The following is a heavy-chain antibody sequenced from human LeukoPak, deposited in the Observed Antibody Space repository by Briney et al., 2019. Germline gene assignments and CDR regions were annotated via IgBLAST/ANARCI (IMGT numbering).Heavy chain of an antibody. V-gene: IGHV4-59*01. Sequence: KASETLSLTCAVYGGSFSGYYWSWIRQPPGKGLEWIGYIYYSGSTNYNPSLKSRVTISVDTSKNQFFLKLSSVTAADTAVYYCAREQCSSTSCPRNYYMDVWGKGTTVTVSS. D-gene: IGHD2-2*01. J-gene: IGHJ6*03. CDR2: IYYSGST. CDR1: GGSFSGYY. CDR3: AREQCSSTSCPRNYYMDV.